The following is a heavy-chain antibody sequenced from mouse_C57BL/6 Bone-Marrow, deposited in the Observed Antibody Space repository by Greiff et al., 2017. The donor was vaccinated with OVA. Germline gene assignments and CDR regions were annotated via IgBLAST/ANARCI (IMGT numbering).Heavy chain of an antibody. CDR1: GYTFTSYW. CDR2: IDPSDSYT. CDR3: AADGSSPFAY. V-gene: IGHV1-59*01. Sequence: QVQLKQPGAELVRPGTSVKLSCKASGYTFTSYWMHWVKQRPGQGLEWIGVIDPSDSYTNYNQKFKGKATLTVDTSSSTAYMQLSSLTSEDSAVYYCAADGSSPFAYWGQGTLVTVSA. D-gene: IGHD1-1*01. J-gene: IGHJ3*01.